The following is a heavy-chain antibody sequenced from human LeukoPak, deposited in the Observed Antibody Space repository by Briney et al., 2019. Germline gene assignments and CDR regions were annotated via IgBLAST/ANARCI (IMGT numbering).Heavy chain of an antibody. CDR1: GFTFSNYW. J-gene: IGHJ4*02. D-gene: IGHD1-26*01. CDR3: ARDRGGSYSAIDY. V-gene: IGHV3-7*01. CDR2: IKQDGSQK. Sequence: GGSLRLSWAASGFTFSNYWMGWVRQAPGKGLEWVANIKQDGSQKYFGDSVKGRFTISRDNAENSLFLQMSSLRDEDTAVYYCARDRGGSYSAIDYWGQGTLVTVSS.